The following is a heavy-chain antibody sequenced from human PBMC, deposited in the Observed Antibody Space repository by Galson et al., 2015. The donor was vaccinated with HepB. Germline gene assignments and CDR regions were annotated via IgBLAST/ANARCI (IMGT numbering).Heavy chain of an antibody. D-gene: IGHD2-8*02. CDR3: ARVRGDIVLGNRLFDP. Sequence: SVKVSCKASGGTFSSYAISWVRQAPGQGLEWMGGIIPILGIANYAQKFQGRVTITADKSTSTAYMELSSLRSEDTAVYYCARVRGDIVLGNRLFDPWGQGTLVTVSS. CDR1: GGTFSSYA. V-gene: IGHV1-69*10. CDR2: IIPILGIA. J-gene: IGHJ5*02.